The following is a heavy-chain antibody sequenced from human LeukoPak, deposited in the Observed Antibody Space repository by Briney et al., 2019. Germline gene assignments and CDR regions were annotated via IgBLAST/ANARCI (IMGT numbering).Heavy chain of an antibody. CDR1: GGTFSSYA. V-gene: IGHV1-69*06. Sequence: SVKVSCKASGGTFSSYAISWVRQAPGQGLEWMGGIIPIFGTANYAQKFQGRVTITADKSTSTAYMELSSLRAEDTAVYYCAHHGGGTIRLGAFDIWGQGTMVTVSS. D-gene: IGHD3-3*01. CDR3: AHHGGGTIRLGAFDI. J-gene: IGHJ3*02. CDR2: IIPIFGTA.